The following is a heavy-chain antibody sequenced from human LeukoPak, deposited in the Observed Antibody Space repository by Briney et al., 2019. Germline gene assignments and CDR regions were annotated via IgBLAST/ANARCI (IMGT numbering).Heavy chain of an antibody. CDR3: ARDLAVDGYFDY. Sequence: GGSLRLSCAASGFTFSSYSMNWVRQAQGKGLEWVSSISSSSSYIYYADSVKGRFTISRDNAKNSLYLQMNSLRAEDTAVYYCARDLAVDGYFDYWGQGTLVTVSS. D-gene: IGHD6-19*01. J-gene: IGHJ4*02. CDR1: GFTFSSYS. CDR2: ISSSSSYI. V-gene: IGHV3-21*01.